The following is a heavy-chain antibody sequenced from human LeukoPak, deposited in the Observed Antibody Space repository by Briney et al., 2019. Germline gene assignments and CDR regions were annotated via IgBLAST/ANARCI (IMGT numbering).Heavy chain of an antibody. CDR3: AKCSGLYCGGYEFDY. J-gene: IGHJ4*02. D-gene: IGHD2-21*01. CDR2: ISGSGGST. Sequence: GGSLRLSCAASGFTFSSYAMSWVRQAPGKGLEWVSAISGSGGSTYYADSVKGRFTISRDNSKNTLYLQMNSLRAEDTAVYYCAKCSGLYCGGYEFDYWGQGTLVTVSS. V-gene: IGHV3-23*01. CDR1: GFTFSSYA.